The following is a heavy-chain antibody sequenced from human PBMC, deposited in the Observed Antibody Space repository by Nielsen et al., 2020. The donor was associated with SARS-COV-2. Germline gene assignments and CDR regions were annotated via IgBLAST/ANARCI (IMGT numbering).Heavy chain of an antibody. J-gene: IGHJ6*02. CDR3: ATRYCSSTSCPKPRRGWSMDV. Sequence: ASVKVSCKASGYTFTDYYIHWVRQAPGQGLEWMGRINPNSGGTNYAQKFQGRVTMTRDTSISTAYMELRSLRSDDTAVYYCATRYCSSTSCPKPRRGWSMDVWGQGTTVTVSS. V-gene: IGHV1-2*06. D-gene: IGHD2-2*01. CDR1: GYTFTDYY. CDR2: INPNSGGT.